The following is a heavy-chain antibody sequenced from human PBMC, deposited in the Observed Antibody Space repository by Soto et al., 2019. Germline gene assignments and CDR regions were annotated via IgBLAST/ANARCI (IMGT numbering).Heavy chain of an antibody. D-gene: IGHD3-10*01. CDR3: ATYYYGSGRSFDY. CDR2: ISDSETAI. V-gene: IGHV3-11*01. CDR1: GFTFSDYY. J-gene: IGHJ4*02. Sequence: GGSLRLSCAASGFTFSDYYMTWIRQAPGKGLEWVSYISDSETAIYYADSVKGRFTISSDNAKSSLYLQMNSLRAEDTAVYYCATYYYGSGRSFDYWGQGTLVTVSS.